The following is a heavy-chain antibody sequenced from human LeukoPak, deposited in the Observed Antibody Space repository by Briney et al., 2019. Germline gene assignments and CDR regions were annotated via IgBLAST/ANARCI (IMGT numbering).Heavy chain of an antibody. CDR1: GDSVNTRGYY. D-gene: IGHD2-21*02. V-gene: IGHV4-39*01. CDR2: VDYSGST. CDR3: ARWVVSTTLVTWFDT. J-gene: IGHJ5*02. Sequence: PSETLSLTCTVSGDSVNTRGYYWGWLRQPPGKGLEWLVNVDYSGSTYYNPSLKSRVTISIDTSKNQFSLKLTSVTAADTAVFYCARWVVSTTLVTWFDTWGQGDLVTVSS.